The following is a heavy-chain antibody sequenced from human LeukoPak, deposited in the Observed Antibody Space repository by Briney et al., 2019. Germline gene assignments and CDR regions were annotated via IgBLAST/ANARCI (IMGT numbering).Heavy chain of an antibody. D-gene: IGHD5-24*01. J-gene: IGHJ4*02. Sequence: GESLKISCKGSGYSFANYWIGWVRQMPGKGLEWMGIIYPADSDTRYSPSFQGQVTISADKSITTAYLQWGSLKASDTAVYYCARRKGDGYNSPFDFWGQGTLVTVSS. V-gene: IGHV5-51*01. CDR3: ARRKGDGYNSPFDF. CDR2: IYPADSDT. CDR1: GYSFANYW.